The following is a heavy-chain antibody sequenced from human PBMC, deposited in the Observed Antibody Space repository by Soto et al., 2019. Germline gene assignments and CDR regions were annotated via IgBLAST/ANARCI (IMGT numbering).Heavy chain of an antibody. V-gene: IGHV3-33*01. CDR2: IWNSGSKS. D-gene: IGHD5-12*01. CDR1: GFNFNIYC. Sequence: GGSLRLSCVASGFNFNIYCIHWVRQAPGKGLEWVAVIWNSGSKSFYADSVRGRFTTSRDNSKNTVDLQMDSLRAEDTAMYYCARYEGYSGYEKIDFWGQGTLVTVSS. CDR3: ARYEGYSGYEKIDF. J-gene: IGHJ4*02.